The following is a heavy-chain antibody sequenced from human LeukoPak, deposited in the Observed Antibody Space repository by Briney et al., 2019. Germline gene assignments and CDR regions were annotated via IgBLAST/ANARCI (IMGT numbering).Heavy chain of an antibody. CDR2: IYHSGST. D-gene: IGHD3-22*01. J-gene: IGHJ4*02. V-gene: IGHV4-38-2*02. Sequence: SETLSLTCTVSGYSISSGYYWGWIRQPPGKVLEWLGSIYHSGSTYYNPSLKSRVTISVDTSKNQFSLKLSSVTAADTAVYYCARFYYDSTCGDYWGQGTLVTVSA. CDR1: GYSISSGYY. CDR3: ARFYYDSTCGDY.